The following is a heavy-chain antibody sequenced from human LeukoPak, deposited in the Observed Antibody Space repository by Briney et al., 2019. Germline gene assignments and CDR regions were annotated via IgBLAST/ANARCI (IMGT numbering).Heavy chain of an antibody. J-gene: IGHJ4*02. CDR2: INPSGGTT. D-gene: IGHD6-19*01. CDR3: ARGRPGSGWSFDY. V-gene: IGHV1-46*01. CDR1: GYTFTTHY. Sequence: ASVKVSCKASGYTFTTHYMHWVQQAPGQGLEWMGIINPSGGTTNYAQKFQGRVTMTRDTSTTTLYMELSSLRSEDTAVYYCARGRPGSGWSFDYRGQGTLVTVSS.